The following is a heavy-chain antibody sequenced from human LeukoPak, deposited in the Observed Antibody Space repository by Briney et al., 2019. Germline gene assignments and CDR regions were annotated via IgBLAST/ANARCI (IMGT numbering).Heavy chain of an antibody. CDR3: AKAHAYGEDN. J-gene: IGHJ4*02. V-gene: IGHV3-23*01. Sequence: GGSLRLSCAASGFTFSIYAMSWVRQAPGRGLEWLSGISGSGGTIYYADSVKGRFTISGDISRGTLYLEMNSLRAEDTAIYFCAKAHAYGEDNWGQGTLVTVST. D-gene: IGHD4-17*01. CDR1: GFTFSIYA. CDR2: ISGSGGTI.